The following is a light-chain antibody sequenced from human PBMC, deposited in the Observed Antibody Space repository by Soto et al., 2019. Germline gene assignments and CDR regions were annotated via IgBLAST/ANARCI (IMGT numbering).Light chain of an antibody. V-gene: IGLV4-69*01. Sequence: QLVLTQSPSASASLGASVKLTCSLSSGHSTYTIAWHQQQPEKGPRYLMKVNSDGSHIKGDGIPDRFSGSSSGAERYLTISSLQSEDEADYYCQTWGTGIAVFGGGTQLTVL. CDR1: SGHSTYT. CDR2: VNSDGSH. J-gene: IGLJ7*01. CDR3: QTWGTGIAV.